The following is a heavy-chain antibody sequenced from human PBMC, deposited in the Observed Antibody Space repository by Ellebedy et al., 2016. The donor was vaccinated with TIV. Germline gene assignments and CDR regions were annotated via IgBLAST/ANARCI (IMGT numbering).Heavy chain of an antibody. Sequence: MPSETLSLTCGVYGGSFSGYHWTWIRQPQGEGLEWIGEISHTGGTHYNPSLQSRVSMSVDTSDNQISLNLSSVTAADTAVYYCARGVGVIRGVIRHHQYYMDVWGKGTTVTVSS. CDR3: ARGVGVIRGVIRHHQYYMDV. CDR1: GGSFSGYH. V-gene: IGHV4-34*01. J-gene: IGHJ6*03. CDR2: ISHTGGT. D-gene: IGHD3-10*01.